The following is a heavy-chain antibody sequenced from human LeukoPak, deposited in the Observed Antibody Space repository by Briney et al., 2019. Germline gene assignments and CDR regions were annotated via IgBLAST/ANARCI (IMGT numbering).Heavy chain of an antibody. Sequence: GGSLRLSCAASGFTFSSYSMNWVRQAPGKGLEWVSSISSSSSYIYYADSVKGRFTIPRDNAKNSLYLQMNSLRAEDTAVYYCARVRIAARPGIDYWGQGTLVTVSS. CDR3: ARVRIAARPGIDY. V-gene: IGHV3-21*01. CDR2: ISSSSSYI. J-gene: IGHJ4*02. D-gene: IGHD6-6*01. CDR1: GFTFSSYS.